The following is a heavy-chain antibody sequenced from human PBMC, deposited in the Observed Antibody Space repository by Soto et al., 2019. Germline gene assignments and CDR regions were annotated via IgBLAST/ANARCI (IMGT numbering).Heavy chain of an antibody. V-gene: IGHV3-30*03. D-gene: IGHD2-21*02. CDR2: ISYDGSNK. Sequence: PGGSLRLSCAASGFTFSSYGMHWVRQAPGKGLEWVAVISYDGSNKYYADSVKGRFTISRDNSKNTLYLQMNSLRAEDTAVYYCARHCSPVLTADDYFDYWGQGTLVTVSS. CDR1: GFTFSSYG. J-gene: IGHJ4*02. CDR3: ARHCSPVLTADDYFDY.